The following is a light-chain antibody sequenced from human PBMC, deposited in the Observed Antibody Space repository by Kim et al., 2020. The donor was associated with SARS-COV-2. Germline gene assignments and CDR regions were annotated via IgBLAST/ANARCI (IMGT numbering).Light chain of an antibody. CDR2: YDS. CDR3: QVWDSSSVHWV. CDR1: NIGSKS. J-gene: IGLJ3*02. V-gene: IGLV3-21*04. Sequence: SYELTQPPSVSVALGKTARITCGGNNIGSKSVHWYQQKPGQAPVLVIYYDSDRPSGIPERFSGSNSGNTATLTISRAEAGDEADYYCQVWDSSSVHWVFG.